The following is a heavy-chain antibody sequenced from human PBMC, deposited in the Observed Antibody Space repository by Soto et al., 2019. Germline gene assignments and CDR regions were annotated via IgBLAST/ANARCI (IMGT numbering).Heavy chain of an antibody. CDR3: ASHYDMWSGSLSPVDY. CDR1: GYTFSDYY. CDR2: IDTSGTKI. Sequence: GGSLRLSCAASGYTFSDYYMSWIRQAPGKGLEWISYIDTSGTKIYYADSVKGRFTITRDNAKNSLYLEMNSLRDEDTAIYYCASHYDMWSGSLSPVDYWGQANLVTVSS. D-gene: IGHD3-3*01. J-gene: IGHJ4*02. V-gene: IGHV3-11*01.